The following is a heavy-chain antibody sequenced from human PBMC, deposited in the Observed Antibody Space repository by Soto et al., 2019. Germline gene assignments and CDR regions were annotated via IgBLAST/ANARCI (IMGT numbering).Heavy chain of an antibody. CDR3: AREDSYGWSGKSLDV. V-gene: IGHV4-34*01. Sequence: SETLSLTCAVVGDSLRGQSWDWIRQSPGKGLEWIGELDQSGGTNYNPSLKSRAIISDDTSKNQFSLTLTSVTAADTAVYYCAREDSYGWSGKSLDVWGQGTTVTVS. CDR1: GDSLRGQS. J-gene: IGHJ6*02. CDR2: LDQSGGT. D-gene: IGHD6-19*01.